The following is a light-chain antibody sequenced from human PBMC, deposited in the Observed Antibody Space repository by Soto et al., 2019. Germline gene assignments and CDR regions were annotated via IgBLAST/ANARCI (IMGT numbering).Light chain of an antibody. CDR3: QTWGTGLHWV. J-gene: IGLJ3*02. Sequence: QPVLTQSPSASASLGASVKLTCTLSSGHSSYAIAWHQQQPEKGPRYLMKVNSDGSHNKGDGIPDRFSGSSSGAERYLTISSLQSQDEADYYCQTWGTGLHWVFGGGTQLTVL. CDR1: SGHSSYA. V-gene: IGLV4-69*01. CDR2: VNSDGSH.